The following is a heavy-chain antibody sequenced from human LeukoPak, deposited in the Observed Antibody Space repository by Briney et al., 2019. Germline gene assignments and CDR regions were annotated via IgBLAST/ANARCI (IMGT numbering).Heavy chain of an antibody. CDR1: GITFRSYG. CDR2: ISYDGSHK. J-gene: IGHJ5*02. D-gene: IGHD4-17*01. CDR3: AKGARGDTVTSIVGLNWFDP. V-gene: IGHV3-30*18. Sequence: GGSLRLSCAASGITFRSYGMHWVRQAPGKGLEWVAVISYDGSHKYYADSVKGRFSISRDNSKNTLYQQMNSLRADDTAVYHCAKGARGDTVTSIVGLNWFDPWGQGTLVTVSS.